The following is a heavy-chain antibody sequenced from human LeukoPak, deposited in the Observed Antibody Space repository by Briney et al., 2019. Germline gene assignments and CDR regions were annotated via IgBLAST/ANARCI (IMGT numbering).Heavy chain of an antibody. CDR2: ISSSGSTI. V-gene: IGHV3-11*01. CDR3: ARGRTIFGAYYYYMDV. D-gene: IGHD3-3*01. J-gene: IGHJ6*03. CDR1: GFTFSDYY. Sequence: GGSLGLSCAASGFTFSDYYMSWIRQAPGKGLEWVSYISSSGSTIYYADSVKGRFTISRDNAKNSLYLQMNSLRAEDTAVYYCARGRTIFGAYYYYMDVWGKGTTVTVSS.